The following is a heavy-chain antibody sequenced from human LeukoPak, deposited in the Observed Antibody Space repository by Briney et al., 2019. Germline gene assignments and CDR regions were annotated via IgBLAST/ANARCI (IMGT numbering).Heavy chain of an antibody. Sequence: GGSLRLSCAASGFTFSSYAMSWVRQAPGKGLEWVSAISGSGGSTYYADSVKGRFTISRDNSKNTLYLQMNSLRAEDTAVYYCEKEGRGWYYYDSSGPDYWGQGTLVTVSS. CDR2: ISGSGGST. V-gene: IGHV3-23*01. CDR3: EKEGRGWYYYDSSGPDY. D-gene: IGHD3-22*01. CDR1: GFTFSSYA. J-gene: IGHJ4*02.